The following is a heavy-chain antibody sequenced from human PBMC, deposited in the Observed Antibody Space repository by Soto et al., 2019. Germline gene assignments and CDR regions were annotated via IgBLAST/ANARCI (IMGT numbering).Heavy chain of an antibody. V-gene: IGHV1-24*01. CDR3: ATDIQFLNIFDY. CDR2: FDPEDGET. Sequence: GASVKVSCKVSGYTLTELSMHWVRQAPGKGLEWMGGFDPEDGETIYAQKFQGRVTMTEDTSTDTAYMELSSLRSEDTAVYYCATDIQFLNIFDYWGQGTLVTVSS. D-gene: IGHD3-3*01. J-gene: IGHJ4*02. CDR1: GYTLTELS.